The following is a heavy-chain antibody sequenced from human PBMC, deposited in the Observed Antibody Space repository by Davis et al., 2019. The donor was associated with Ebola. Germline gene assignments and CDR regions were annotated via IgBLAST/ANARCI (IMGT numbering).Heavy chain of an antibody. Sequence: GESLKISCAASGFTFSSYAMHWVRQAPGKGLEWVAVISYDGSNKYYADSVKGRFTISRDNSKNTLYLQMNSLRAEDTAVYYCAKDRAVAGTAPPYFQHWGQGTLVTVSS. CDR1: GFTFSSYA. CDR2: ISYDGSNK. J-gene: IGHJ1*01. CDR3: AKDRAVAGTAPPYFQH. V-gene: IGHV3-30-3*01. D-gene: IGHD6-19*01.